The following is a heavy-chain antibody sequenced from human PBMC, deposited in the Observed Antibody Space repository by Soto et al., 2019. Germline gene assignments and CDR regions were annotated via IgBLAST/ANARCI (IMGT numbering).Heavy chain of an antibody. CDR1: GGSFSVYY. D-gene: IGHD6-19*01. Sequence: SETLSLTCAVYGGSFSVYYWSWIRHPPGKGLEWIGEINHSGSTNYNPSLKSRVTISVDTSKNQFSLKLSSVTAADTAVYYCARAPLYSSGWYYYYGMDVWGQGTTVTVSS. V-gene: IGHV4-34*01. CDR3: ARAPLYSSGWYYYYGMDV. CDR2: INHSGST. J-gene: IGHJ6*02.